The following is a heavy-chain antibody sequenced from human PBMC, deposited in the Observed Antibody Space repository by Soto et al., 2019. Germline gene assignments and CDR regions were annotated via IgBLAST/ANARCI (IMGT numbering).Heavy chain of an antibody. CDR2: IYPGDSDT. Sequence: GESLKISCKGSGYSFTSYWIGWVRQMPGKGLEWMGIIYPGDSDTRYSPSFQGQVTISADKSISTAYRQWSSLEASDAAMYYCARLRNSARNDAFDIWGQGTMVTVSS. D-gene: IGHD6-6*01. J-gene: IGHJ3*02. CDR1: GYSFTSYW. V-gene: IGHV5-51*01. CDR3: ARLRNSARNDAFDI.